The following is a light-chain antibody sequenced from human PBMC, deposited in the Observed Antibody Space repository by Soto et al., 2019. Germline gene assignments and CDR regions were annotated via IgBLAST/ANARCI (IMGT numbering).Light chain of an antibody. Sequence: DIQLTQSPSSLSASVGDRVTITCRASQTITTLLHWYQQTPGKAPDLLIYAASRLHSGVPSRFSGSGSGTDFTLTISSLQPEDFGTYYCQQTSSTPPTFGQGTRLQIK. CDR3: QQTSSTPPT. J-gene: IGKJ2*01. V-gene: IGKV1-39*01. CDR1: QTITTL. CDR2: AAS.